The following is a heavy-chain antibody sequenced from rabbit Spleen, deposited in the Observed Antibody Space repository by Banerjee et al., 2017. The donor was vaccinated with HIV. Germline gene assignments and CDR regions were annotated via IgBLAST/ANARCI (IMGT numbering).Heavy chain of an antibody. J-gene: IGHJ6*01. CDR3: ARDLASVVGWNFCL. Sequence: QEQLVESGGGLVQHGGSLKLSCTASGFSFSNKAVMCWVRQAPGKGLEWIACINAITGKAVYASWAKGRFTFSKTSSTTVTLQMTSLTAADTATYFCARDLASVVGWNFCLWGPGTLVTVS. D-gene: IGHD3-1*01. CDR2: INAITGKA. CDR1: GFSFSNKAV. V-gene: IGHV1S45*01.